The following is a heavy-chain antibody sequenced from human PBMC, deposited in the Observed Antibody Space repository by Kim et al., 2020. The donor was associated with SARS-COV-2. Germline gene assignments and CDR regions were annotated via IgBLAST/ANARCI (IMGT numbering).Heavy chain of an antibody. CDR2: IRNKANGYTI. Sequence: GGSLRLSCTTSGFTFSDRYMDWVRQAPGKGLEWVGRIRNKANGYTIDYAASVKDRFTISRDDSKNSLYLQMNSLKTEDTAVYSCATLARHADAFDVWGQGTMVTVSS. J-gene: IGHJ3*01. CDR3: ATLARHADAFDV. CDR1: GFTFSDRY. V-gene: IGHV3-72*01.